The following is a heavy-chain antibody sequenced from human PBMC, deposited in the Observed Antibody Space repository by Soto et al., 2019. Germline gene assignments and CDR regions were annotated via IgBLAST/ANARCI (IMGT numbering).Heavy chain of an antibody. CDR3: ASQVGTVTDHFDY. CDR1: GGSISSSSYY. CDR2: IYYSGST. Sequence: QLQLQESGPGLVKPSETLSLTCTVSGGSISSSSYYWGWIRQPPGKGLEWIGSIYYSGSTYYNPSLKSRVTISVDTSKNQFSLKLSSVTAADTAVYYCASQVGTVTDHFDYWGQGTLVTVSS. J-gene: IGHJ4*02. V-gene: IGHV4-39*01. D-gene: IGHD4-17*01.